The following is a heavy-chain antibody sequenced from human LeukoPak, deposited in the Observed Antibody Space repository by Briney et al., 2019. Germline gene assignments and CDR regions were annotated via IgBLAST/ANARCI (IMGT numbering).Heavy chain of an antibody. CDR2: ISGSGSTM. CDR1: GFTFSDYY. V-gene: IGHV3-11*01. D-gene: IGHD1-26*01. Sequence: GGSLRLSCAASGFTFSDYYMNWVRQAPGKGLEWVSYISGSGSTMYYADSVKGRFTISRDNAKNSLYLQMKSLRAEDTAVYYCARTGAGESFDYWGQGTLVTVSS. CDR3: ARTGAGESFDY. J-gene: IGHJ4*02.